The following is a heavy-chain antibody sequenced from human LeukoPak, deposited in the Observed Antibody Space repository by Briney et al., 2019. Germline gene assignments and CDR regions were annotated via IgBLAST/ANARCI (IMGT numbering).Heavy chain of an antibody. J-gene: IGHJ4*02. CDR3: VKEHTYFDNSGSYYCDS. D-gene: IGHD3-22*01. CDR2: ISGSGGST. Sequence: GGSLRLSCAASGFTFSSYAMSWVRQAPGKGLEWVSAISGSGGSTYYADSVKGRFTISRDNSKNTLYLQMESLRTEDTGVYFSVKEHTYFDNSGSYYCDSWGQGALVTVSS. V-gene: IGHV3-23*01. CDR1: GFTFSSYA.